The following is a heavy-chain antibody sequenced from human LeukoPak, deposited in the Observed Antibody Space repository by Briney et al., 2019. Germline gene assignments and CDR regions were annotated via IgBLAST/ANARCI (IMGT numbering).Heavy chain of an antibody. CDR3: ARGGMGYPDLYYDFWSGNVAGPFDY. CDR1: GFTVSSNY. J-gene: IGHJ4*02. V-gene: IGHV3-53*01. CDR2: IYSGGST. Sequence: PGGSLRLSCAASGFTVSSNYMSWVRQAPGKGLEWVSVIYSGGSTYYADSVKGRFTISRDNSKYTLYLQMNSLRAEDTAVYYCARGGMGYPDLYYDFWSGNVAGPFDYWGQGTLVTVSS. D-gene: IGHD3-3*01.